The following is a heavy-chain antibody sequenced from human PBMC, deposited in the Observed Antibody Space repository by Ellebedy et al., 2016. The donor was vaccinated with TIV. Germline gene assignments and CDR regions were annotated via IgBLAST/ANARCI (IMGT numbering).Heavy chain of an antibody. D-gene: IGHD2/OR15-2a*01. V-gene: IGHV1-69*13. CDR1: GGTFRNYA. CDR3: ARGGLRDIVIGGTFAFDI. CDR2: IIPIFGTA. Sequence: AASVKVSCKASGGTFRNYAISWVRQAPGQGLEWMGGIIPIFGTANYAQKFQGRVTITADESTSTAYMELSSLRSEDTAVYDGARGGLRDIVIGGTFAFDIWGQGTMVTVAS. J-gene: IGHJ3*02.